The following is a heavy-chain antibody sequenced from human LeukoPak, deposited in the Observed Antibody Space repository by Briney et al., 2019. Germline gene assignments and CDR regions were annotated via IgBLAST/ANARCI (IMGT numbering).Heavy chain of an antibody. V-gene: IGHV1-2*02. CDR3: ASGGITIFGVVIIGWFDP. Sequence: ASVKVSCKASGYTFTGYYMHWVRQAPGQGLEWMGWINPNSGGTNYAQEFQGRVTMTRDTSISTAYMELSRLRSDDTAVYYCASGGITIFGVVIIGWFDPWGQGTLVTVSS. J-gene: IGHJ5*02. CDR1: GYTFTGYY. CDR2: INPNSGGT. D-gene: IGHD3-3*01.